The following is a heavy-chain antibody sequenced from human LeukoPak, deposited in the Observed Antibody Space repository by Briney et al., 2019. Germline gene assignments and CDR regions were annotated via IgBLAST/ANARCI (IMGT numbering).Heavy chain of an antibody. CDR3: ARDWIRGYCCSTSCYRSFDY. CDR2: MNPNSGNT. V-gene: IGHV1-8*03. D-gene: IGHD2-2*02. CDR1: GYTFTSYD. J-gene: IGHJ4*02. Sequence: ASVKVSCKASGYTFTSYDINWVRQATGQGLEWMGWMNPNSGNTGYAQKFQGRVTITRNTSISTAYMELSSLRSEDTAVYYCARDWIRGYCCSTSCYRSFDYWGQGTLVTVSS.